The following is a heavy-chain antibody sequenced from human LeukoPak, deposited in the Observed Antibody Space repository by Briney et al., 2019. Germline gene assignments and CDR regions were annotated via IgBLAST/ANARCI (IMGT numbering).Heavy chain of an antibody. CDR3: TRDRSDSSSWYERAPHLFDP. Sequence: PGGSLRLSCAASGFTFNNAWMSWVRQAPGKGLEWVGRIKSKIDGGTTDYAAPVKGRFTISRDDSKSIAYLQMNSLKTEDTAVYYCTRDRSDSSSWYERAPHLFDPWGQGTLVTVSS. CDR2: IKSKIDGGTT. CDR1: GFTFNNAW. V-gene: IGHV3-15*01. D-gene: IGHD6-13*01. J-gene: IGHJ5*02.